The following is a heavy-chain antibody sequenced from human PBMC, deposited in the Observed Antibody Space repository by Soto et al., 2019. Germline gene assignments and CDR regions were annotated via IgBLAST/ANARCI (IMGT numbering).Heavy chain of an antibody. CDR2: INAGNGNT. J-gene: IGHJ6*02. CDR1: GYTFTSYA. D-gene: IGHD4-17*01. Sequence: ASVKVSCKASGYTFTSYAMHWVRQAPGQRLEWMGWINAGNGNTKYSEKFQGRVTITRDTSASTAHMEVSSLRTEDTAVYYCARAYGDPNYYYYGMDVWGQGTTVTVSS. V-gene: IGHV1-3*01. CDR3: ARAYGDPNYYYYGMDV.